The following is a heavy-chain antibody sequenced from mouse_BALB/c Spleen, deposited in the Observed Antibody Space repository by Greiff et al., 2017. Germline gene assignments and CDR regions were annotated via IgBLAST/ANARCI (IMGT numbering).Heavy chain of an antibody. CDR1: GFSLTSYG. J-gene: IGHJ4*01. D-gene: IGHD1-1*01. CDR2: IWSGGST. Sequence: QVQLKQSGPGLVQPSQSLSITCTVSGFSLTSYGVHWVRQSPGKGLEWLGVIWSGGSTDYNAAFISRLSISKDNSKSQVFFKMNSLQANDTAIYYCARNSGLLRSSEDAMDYWGQGTSVTVSS. CDR3: ARNSGLLRSSEDAMDY. V-gene: IGHV2-2*02.